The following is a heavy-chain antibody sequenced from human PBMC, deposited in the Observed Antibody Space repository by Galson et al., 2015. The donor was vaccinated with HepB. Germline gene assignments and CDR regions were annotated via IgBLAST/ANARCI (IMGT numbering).Heavy chain of an antibody. J-gene: IGHJ6*02. CDR2: IYSGGST. Sequence: SLRLSCAASGFTVSSNYMSWVRQAPGKGLEWVSVIYSGGSTYYADSVKGRFTISRDNSKNTLYLQMNSLRAEDTAVCYCAKRFEDYYYYGMDVWGQGTTVTVSS. D-gene: IGHD3-10*01. CDR3: AKRFEDYYYYGMDV. V-gene: IGHV3-53*01. CDR1: GFTVSSNY.